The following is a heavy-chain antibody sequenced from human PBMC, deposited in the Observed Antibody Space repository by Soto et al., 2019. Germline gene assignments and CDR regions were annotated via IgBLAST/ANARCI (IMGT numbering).Heavy chain of an antibody. Sequence: TSETLSLTCTVSGGSINSDNDYWGWIRQPPGKGLEWIGCVYYSGDAKYNPSLKSRVTISVDTSRNQFSLKLISVTAADTAVYYCARQSFLSPYDMDVWGQGTTVTVSS. CDR2: VYYSGDA. J-gene: IGHJ6*02. D-gene: IGHD3-16*02. CDR3: ARQSFLSPYDMDV. V-gene: IGHV4-39*01. CDR1: GGSINSDNDY.